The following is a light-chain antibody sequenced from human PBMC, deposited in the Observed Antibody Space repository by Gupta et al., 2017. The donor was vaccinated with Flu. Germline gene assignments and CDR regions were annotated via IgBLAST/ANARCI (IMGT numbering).Light chain of an antibody. J-gene: IGLJ2*01. CDR1: SSNIGSKT. CDR2: NDN. V-gene: IGLV1-44*01. CDR3: AAWDDSLNGGV. Sequence: SSNIGSKTVNWYRRFPGSAPKVLVYNDNERPSGVPDRFSASKSGTSASLAISGLQAEDEADYYCAAWDDSLNGGVFGGGTKLTVL.